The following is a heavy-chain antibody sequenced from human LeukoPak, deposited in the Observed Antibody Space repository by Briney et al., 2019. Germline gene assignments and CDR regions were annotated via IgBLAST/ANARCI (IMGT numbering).Heavy chain of an antibody. J-gene: IGHJ4*02. V-gene: IGHV1-18*01. D-gene: IGHD3-22*01. Sequence: ASVKVSCKASGYAFTSYGITWVRQAPGQGLEWMGWISPYNGNTNYAQKFQGRVTLTTDTSTSTAYMELRSLRSDDTAVYYCARGPHERSGYPDDWGQGTLVTVSS. CDR3: ARGPHERSGYPDD. CDR1: GYAFTSYG. CDR2: ISPYNGNT.